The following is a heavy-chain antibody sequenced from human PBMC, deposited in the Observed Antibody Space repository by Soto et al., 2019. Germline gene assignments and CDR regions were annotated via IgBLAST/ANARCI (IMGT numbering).Heavy chain of an antibody. D-gene: IGHD3-10*01. CDR1: DDSSSNYK. J-gene: IGHJ4*02. V-gene: IGHV4-59*12. CDR2: IDSNGGT. CDR3: ALSTMVRTRDLFY. Sequence: PSETLSLTCTVSDDSSSNYKWSWIRQPPGRRLEWIGYIDSNGGTSYNPSLQSRVTISIDTSTKQFFLKLSSVTAADTAVYYCALSTMVRTRDLFYWGQGTLVTVSS.